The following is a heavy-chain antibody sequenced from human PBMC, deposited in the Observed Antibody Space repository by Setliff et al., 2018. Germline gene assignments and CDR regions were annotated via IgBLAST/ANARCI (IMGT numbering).Heavy chain of an antibody. CDR3: ARGGMAAAGRKGVFEH. Sequence: ASVKVSCKASGYMFTDYYIHWVRQAPGQGLEWVGWINTGGGSASYAQKFQGRVTMTSDTSTSTVYMEVNSVTSDDTATYFCARGGMAAAGRKGVFEHWGQGTLVTVSS. D-gene: IGHD6-13*01. V-gene: IGHV1-46*01. CDR2: INTGGGSA. J-gene: IGHJ4*02. CDR1: GYMFTDYY.